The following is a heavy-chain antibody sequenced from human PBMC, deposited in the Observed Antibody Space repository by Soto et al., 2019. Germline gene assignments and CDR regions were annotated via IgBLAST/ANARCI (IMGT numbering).Heavy chain of an antibody. CDR3: AMDSGYDSGYYYGMDV. D-gene: IGHD5-12*01. J-gene: IGHJ6*02. CDR1: GFTFSSYA. Sequence: GGSLRLSCAASGFTFSSYAMHWVRQAPGKGLEWVAVISYDGSNKYYADSVKGRFTISRDNSKNTPYLQMNSLRAEDTAVYYCAMDSGYDSGYYYGMDVWGQGTTVTVSS. CDR2: ISYDGSNK. V-gene: IGHV3-30-3*01.